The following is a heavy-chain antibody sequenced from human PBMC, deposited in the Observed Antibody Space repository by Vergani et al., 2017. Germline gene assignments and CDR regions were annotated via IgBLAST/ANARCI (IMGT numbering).Heavy chain of an antibody. Sequence: QVQLQQSGPGLVKPSQTLSLTCAISGDSVSSNSAAWNWIRQSPSRGLEWLGRTYYRSKWYNDYAVSVKSRITIKPDTSKNQFSLQLNSVTPEDTAVYYCARTHLGYSSGWYPPETDAFDIWGQGTMVTVSS. D-gene: IGHD6-19*01. CDR1: GDSVSSNSAA. CDR3: ARTHLGYSSGWYPPETDAFDI. CDR2: TYYRSKWYN. J-gene: IGHJ3*02. V-gene: IGHV6-1*01.